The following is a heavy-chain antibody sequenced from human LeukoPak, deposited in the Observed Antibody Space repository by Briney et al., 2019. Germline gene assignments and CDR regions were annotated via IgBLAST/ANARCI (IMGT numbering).Heavy chain of an antibody. D-gene: IGHD2-21*02. Sequence: PGGSLRLSCAAFGFTFSNYAISWVRQAPGKGLEWVSAISGSGDNTYYADSVKGRFTISRDNSKNTLYLQMSRLRAEDTALYYCAKPYGTDCGGDCYFDDWGQGTLVSVSS. V-gene: IGHV3-23*01. CDR2: ISGSGDNT. CDR1: GFTFSNYA. CDR3: AKPYGTDCGGDCYFDD. J-gene: IGHJ4*02.